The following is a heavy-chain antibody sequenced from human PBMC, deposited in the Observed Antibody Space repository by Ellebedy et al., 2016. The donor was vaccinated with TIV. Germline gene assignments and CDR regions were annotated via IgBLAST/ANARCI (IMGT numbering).Heavy chain of an antibody. Sequence: GESLKISCAASGFAVSSNYMTWVRQAPGRGLESVPLISSDGNTNYADSVRGRFTISRDSSKNTLDLQMNSLRAEDTAVYYCARAGEYCDFPQNCYAMDVWGQGTTVTVS. CDR2: ISSDGNT. CDR3: ARAGEYCDFPQNCYAMDV. D-gene: IGHD2/OR15-2a*01. V-gene: IGHV3-53*01. CDR1: GFAVSSNY. J-gene: IGHJ6*02.